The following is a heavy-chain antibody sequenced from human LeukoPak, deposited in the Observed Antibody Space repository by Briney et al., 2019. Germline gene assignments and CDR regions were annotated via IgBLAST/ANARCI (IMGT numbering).Heavy chain of an antibody. V-gene: IGHV3-30-3*01. D-gene: IGHD2-21*02. Sequence: GRSLRLSCAASGFTFSSYAMHWVRQAPGKGLEWVAVISCDGSNKYYADSVKGRFTISRDNSKNTLYLQMNSLRAEDTAVYYCARGDSRYFDYWGQGTLVTVSS. CDR2: ISCDGSNK. CDR1: GFTFSSYA. CDR3: ARGDSRYFDY. J-gene: IGHJ4*02.